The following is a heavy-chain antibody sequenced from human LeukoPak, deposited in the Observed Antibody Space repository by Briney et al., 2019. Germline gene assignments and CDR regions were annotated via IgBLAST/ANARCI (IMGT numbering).Heavy chain of an antibody. V-gene: IGHV4-59*01. D-gene: IGHD3-3*01. Sequence: SETLSLTCTVSGGSFSSYYWSWIRQPPGKGLEWIGYIYYSGSTNYNPSLKSRVTISVDTSKNQFSLKLSSVTAADTAVYYCARGPRGWSGYPYYFDYWGQGTLVTVSS. CDR2: IYYSGST. CDR3: ARGPRGWSGYPYYFDY. J-gene: IGHJ4*02. CDR1: GGSFSSYY.